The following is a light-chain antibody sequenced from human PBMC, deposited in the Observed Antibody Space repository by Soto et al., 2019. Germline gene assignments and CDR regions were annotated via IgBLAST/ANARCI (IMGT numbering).Light chain of an antibody. Sequence: QSVLTQPPSVSGAPGQRVTISCTWSSSNIGAGYDVHWYQQLPGTAPKLLIYGNSNRPSGVPDRFSGSKSGTSASLAITGLKAEGEADYYCQSYDSSLSGSYVFGTGTKVTVL. CDR3: QSYDSSLSGSYV. J-gene: IGLJ1*01. V-gene: IGLV1-40*01. CDR1: SSNIGAGYD. CDR2: GNS.